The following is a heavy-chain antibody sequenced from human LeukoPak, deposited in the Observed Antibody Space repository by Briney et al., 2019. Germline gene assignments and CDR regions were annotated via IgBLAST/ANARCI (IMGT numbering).Heavy chain of an antibody. Sequence: GGSLRLSCAASGFTFSSYGMHWVRQAPGKGLEWVAFIRYDGSNKYYADSVKGRFTISRDNSKNTLYLQMNSLRAEDTTVYYCTTVPWSGYHVDGQFDYWGQGTLVTVSS. CDR3: TTVPWSGYHVDGQFDY. J-gene: IGHJ4*02. D-gene: IGHD3-3*01. CDR2: IRYDGSNK. CDR1: GFTFSSYG. V-gene: IGHV3-30*02.